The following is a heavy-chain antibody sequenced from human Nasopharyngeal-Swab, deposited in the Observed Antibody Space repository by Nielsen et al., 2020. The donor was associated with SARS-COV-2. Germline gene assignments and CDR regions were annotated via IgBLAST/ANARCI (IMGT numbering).Heavy chain of an antibody. CDR3: ARDNGAIDY. J-gene: IGHJ4*02. V-gene: IGHV3-33*01. D-gene: IGHD2-8*01. Sequence: GGSLRLSCAASGFTFSSYGMHWVRQAPGKGLEWVAVIWYDGSNKYYADSVKGRFTISRDNSKNTLYLQMNSLRAEDTAVYCCARDNGAIDYWGQGTLVTVSS. CDR2: IWYDGSNK. CDR1: GFTFSSYG.